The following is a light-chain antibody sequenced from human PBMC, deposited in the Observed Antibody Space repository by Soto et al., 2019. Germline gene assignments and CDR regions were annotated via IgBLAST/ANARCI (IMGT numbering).Light chain of an antibody. Sequence: EIVMTQSPATLSESPGDRATLSCRSSQSVTSNLAWYQQKPGQAPRLLIYGASTRATGIPARFSGSGSGTEFTLTISSLQSEDFAVYFCQQYNNWPPITFGQGTRLEIK. CDR1: QSVTSN. CDR2: GAS. J-gene: IGKJ5*01. CDR3: QQYNNWPPIT. V-gene: IGKV3-15*01.